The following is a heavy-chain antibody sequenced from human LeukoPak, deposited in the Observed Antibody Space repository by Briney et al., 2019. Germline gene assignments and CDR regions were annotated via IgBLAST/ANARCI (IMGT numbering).Heavy chain of an antibody. D-gene: IGHD2-15*01. Sequence: ASVKVSCKASGGTFSSYAISWVRQAPGQGLEWMGWINPNSGGTNYAQKFQGRVTMTRDTSISAAYMELSRLRSDDTAVYYCAGGGRGLFDYWGQGTLVTVSS. CDR1: GGTFSSYA. J-gene: IGHJ4*02. V-gene: IGHV1-2*02. CDR2: INPNSGGT. CDR3: AGGGRGLFDY.